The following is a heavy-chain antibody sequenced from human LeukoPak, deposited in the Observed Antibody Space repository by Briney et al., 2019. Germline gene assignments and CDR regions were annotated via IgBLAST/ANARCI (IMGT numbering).Heavy chain of an antibody. D-gene: IGHD3-10*01. CDR3: ANVGGNWFDP. CDR1: GFTFSSYW. CDR2: IASDGSST. Sequence: GGSLRLSCAASGFTFSSYWMNWARQAPGKGLVWVSRIASDGSSTTYADSVKGRFSISRDNAKNTLYLQMNSLRAEDTAVYYCANVGGNWFDPWGQGTLVTVSS. J-gene: IGHJ5*02. V-gene: IGHV3-74*01.